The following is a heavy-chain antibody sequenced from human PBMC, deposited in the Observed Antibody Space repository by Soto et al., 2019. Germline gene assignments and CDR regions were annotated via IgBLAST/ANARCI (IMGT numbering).Heavy chain of an antibody. CDR2: IYYSGST. V-gene: IGHV4-31*03. CDR3: ARTLADSTTLWSPTGFDY. J-gene: IGHJ4*02. Sequence: PSETLSLTCTVSGGSISSGGYYWSWIRQHPGKGLEWIGYIYYSGSTYYNPSLKSRVTISVDTSKNQSSLKLSSVTAADTAVYYCARTLADSTTLWSPTGFDYWGQGTLVTVSS. CDR1: GGSISSGGYY. D-gene: IGHD3-10*01.